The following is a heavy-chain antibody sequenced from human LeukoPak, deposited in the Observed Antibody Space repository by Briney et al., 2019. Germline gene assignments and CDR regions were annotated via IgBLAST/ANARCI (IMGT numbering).Heavy chain of an antibody. V-gene: IGHV4-39*07. CDR2: INYSGST. CDR1: GGSISSNSYY. Sequence: SETLSLTCTVSGGSISSNSYYWGWIRQPPGKGLEWIGSINYSGSTYYNPSLKSRVTISVATSKNQFSLKLSSVTAADTAVYYCARGPYSSTFDYWGQGTLVTVSS. D-gene: IGHD6-13*01. J-gene: IGHJ4*02. CDR3: ARGPYSSTFDY.